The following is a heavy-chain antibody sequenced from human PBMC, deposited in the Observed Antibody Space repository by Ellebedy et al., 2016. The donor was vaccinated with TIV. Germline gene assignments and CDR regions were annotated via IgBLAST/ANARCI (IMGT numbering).Heavy chain of an antibody. CDR1: GFTFSDHH. CDR2: ISTTGNT. V-gene: IGHV3-69-1*01. J-gene: IGHJ4*02. CDR3: TRDHDGFSGRYYKDFDY. D-gene: IGHD3-22*01. Sequence: GESLKISCAASGFTFSDHHMDWVRQAPGKGLGWLAYISTTGNTYYADTVRGRFTITRDNAKNSLYLQMNSLTADDTAVYFCTRDHDGFSGRYYKDFDYWGQGTLVTVSS.